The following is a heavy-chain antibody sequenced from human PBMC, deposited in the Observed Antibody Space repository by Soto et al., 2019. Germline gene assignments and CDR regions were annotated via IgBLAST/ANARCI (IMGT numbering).Heavy chain of an antibody. Sequence: LRLSCAASGFTFSSYAMHWVRQAPGKGLEWVAVISYDGSNKYYADSVKGRFTISRDNSKNTLYLQMNSLRAEDTAVYYCARGLYYYDSSGFGFDYWGQGTLVTVSS. CDR2: ISYDGSNK. CDR1: GFTFSSYA. V-gene: IGHV3-30-3*01. D-gene: IGHD3-22*01. CDR3: ARGLYYYDSSGFGFDY. J-gene: IGHJ4*02.